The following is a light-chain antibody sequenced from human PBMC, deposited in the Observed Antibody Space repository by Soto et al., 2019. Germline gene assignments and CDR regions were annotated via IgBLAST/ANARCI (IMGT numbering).Light chain of an antibody. CDR2: GVT. CDR3: SSFTSSRSYV. Sequence: QSALSQPSSVSGSPGQSITISCTGNHNDIGTYDYVSWYQQHPGRAPRLLIHGVTTRPSGISGRFSASKSGLTASLTISGLQPEDEADYYCSSFTSSRSYVFGQGTKVTV. V-gene: IGLV2-14*03. CDR1: HNDIGTYDY. J-gene: IGLJ1*01.